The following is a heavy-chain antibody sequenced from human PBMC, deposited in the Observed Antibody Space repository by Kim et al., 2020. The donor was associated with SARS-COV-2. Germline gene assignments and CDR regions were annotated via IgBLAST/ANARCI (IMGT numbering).Heavy chain of an antibody. CDR3: VRDGVVRVDYDYYGLDV. V-gene: IGHV3-11*01. J-gene: IGHJ6*01. D-gene: IGHD2-15*01. CDR2: ISSSGRTV. CDR1: GFIVSDYY. Sequence: GGSLRLSCAASGFIVSDYYMSWIRQAPGKGLEWIAYISSSGRTVFYADSVDGRFAISRDDAMNSVFLEMNSLRAEDTARYYCVRDGVVRVDYDYYGLDV.